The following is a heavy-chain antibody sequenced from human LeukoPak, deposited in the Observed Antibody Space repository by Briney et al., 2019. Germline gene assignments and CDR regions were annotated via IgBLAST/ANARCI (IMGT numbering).Heavy chain of an antibody. V-gene: IGHV3-48*04. CDR3: ARDSPVPAATQGYFDY. CDR1: GFTFSSYT. Sequence: SGGSLRLSCAASGFTFSSYTMNWVRQAPGKGLDGFHSLVVVVYYADSVKGRFTISRDNAKNSLYLQMNSLRVEDTAVYYCARDSPVPAATQGYFDYWGQGTLVTVSS. D-gene: IGHD2-2*01. CDR2: LVVVV. J-gene: IGHJ4*02.